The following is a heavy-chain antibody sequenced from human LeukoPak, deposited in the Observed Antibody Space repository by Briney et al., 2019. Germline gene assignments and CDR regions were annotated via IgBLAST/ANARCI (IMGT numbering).Heavy chain of an antibody. D-gene: IGHD6-19*01. J-gene: IGHJ6*03. CDR2: ISSSGSTI. CDR3: ARFGWAAARGYYMYV. CDR1: AFTFSSYV. V-gene: IGHV3-48*03. Sequence: GGSLRLSCAASAFTFSSYVMNWVRQAPGKGLEWVSYISSSGSTIYYADSVKGRFTISRDNAKNSLYLQMNSLRAEDTAVYYCARFGWAAARGYYMYVWVKGTTVTVSS.